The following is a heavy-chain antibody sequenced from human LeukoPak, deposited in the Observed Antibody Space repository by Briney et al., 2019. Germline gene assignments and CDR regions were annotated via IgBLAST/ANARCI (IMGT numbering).Heavy chain of an antibody. CDR3: ARRYYYDSSGYWSTSNHDAFDI. D-gene: IGHD3-22*01. CDR2: IIPIFGTA. V-gene: IGHV1-69*13. CDR1: GGTFSSYA. Sequence: ASVKVSCTASGGTFSSYAISWVRQAPGQGLEWMGGIIPIFGTANYAQKFQGRVTITADESTSTAYMELSSLRSEDTAVYYCARRYYYDSSGYWSTSNHDAFDIWGQGTMVTVSS. J-gene: IGHJ3*02.